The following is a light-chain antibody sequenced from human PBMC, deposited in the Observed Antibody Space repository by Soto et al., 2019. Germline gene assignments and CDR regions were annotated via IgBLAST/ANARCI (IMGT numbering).Light chain of an antibody. J-gene: IGKJ1*01. CDR3: QHYDEYPWT. Sequence: IQMTQSPSTLSASVGDRVTLTCRASQSINAWLAWYQQKPGKAPKLLIYDASSLQSGVPSRFSGSGSGTEFTLTISSLQPDDVATYYCQHYDEYPWTFGQGTKVDI. CDR1: QSINAW. V-gene: IGKV1-5*01. CDR2: DAS.